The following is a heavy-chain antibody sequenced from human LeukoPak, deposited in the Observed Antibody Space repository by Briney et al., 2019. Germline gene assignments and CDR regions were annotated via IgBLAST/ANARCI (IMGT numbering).Heavy chain of an antibody. CDR2: ISGSGSPI. CDR1: GFTFSAYS. D-gene: IGHD3-3*01. V-gene: IGHV3-48*01. J-gene: IGHJ4*02. CDR3: ARDLGSGHYIIDFDY. Sequence: RSGGSLRLSCAVSGFTFSAYSLTWVRQAPGKGLEWLSYISGSGSPIYYADSVKGRFTVSRDNAKNSLYLQMNSLRAEDTAVYYCARDLGSGHYIIDFDYGGQGTLVTVSS.